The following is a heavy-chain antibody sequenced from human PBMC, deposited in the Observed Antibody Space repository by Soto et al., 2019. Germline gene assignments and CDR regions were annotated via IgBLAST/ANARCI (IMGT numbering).Heavy chain of an antibody. Sequence: PSETLSLTCTVSGGSISSGGYYWSWIRQHPGKGLEWIGYIYYSGSTNYNPSLKSRVTISVDTSKNQFSLKLSSVTAADTAVYYCARDSIGSSWYTDWRYYFDYWGQGTLVTVSS. CDR3: ARDSIGSSWYTDWRYYFDY. D-gene: IGHD6-13*01. CDR2: IYYSGST. V-gene: IGHV4-61*08. CDR1: GGSISSGGYY. J-gene: IGHJ4*02.